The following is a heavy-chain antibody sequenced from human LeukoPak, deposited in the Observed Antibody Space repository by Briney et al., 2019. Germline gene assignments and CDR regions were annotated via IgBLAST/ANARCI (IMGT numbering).Heavy chain of an antibody. D-gene: IGHD4-17*01. V-gene: IGHV4-59*01. CDR1: GGSISSYY. CDR3: AGDQTRDYGDYVYYYGMDV. CDR2: IYYSGST. Sequence: PSETLSLTCTVSGGSISSYYWSWVRQPPGKGLEWVGYIYYSGSTNYNPSLKSRVTISVDTSKNQFSLKLSSVTAADTAVYYCAGDQTRDYGDYVYYYGMDVWGQGTTVTVSS. J-gene: IGHJ6*02.